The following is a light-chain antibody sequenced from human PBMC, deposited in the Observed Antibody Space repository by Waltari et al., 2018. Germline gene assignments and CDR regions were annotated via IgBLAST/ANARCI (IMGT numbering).Light chain of an antibody. Sequence: QSVVTQPPSASGTPGQRVTISCSGSSSHIGRHSVNWYQHLPGTAPKLLIYSNNQWPSGVPDRFSGSKSGTSASLAISGLQSEDEADYYCAAWDDSLNGVVFGGGTKLTVL. CDR1: SSHIGRHS. J-gene: IGLJ2*01. CDR2: SNN. CDR3: AAWDDSLNGVV. V-gene: IGLV1-44*01.